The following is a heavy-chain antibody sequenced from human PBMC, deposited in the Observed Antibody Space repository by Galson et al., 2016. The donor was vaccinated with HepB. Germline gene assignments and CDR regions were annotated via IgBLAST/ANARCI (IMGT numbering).Heavy chain of an antibody. J-gene: IGHJ4*02. CDR3: ARSDDDYGAVAGPY. CDR2: ISYDGSDI. V-gene: IGHV3-30*04. D-gene: IGHD4/OR15-4a*01. Sequence: SLRLSCAASGYTFRDYAMYWVRQAPGKGLEWVTVISYDGSDIYYIDSVKGRFTISRDNSKNTLYLQMNFLRPDDTAVYYCARSDDDYGAVAGPYWGQGTLVTVSS. CDR1: GYTFRDYA.